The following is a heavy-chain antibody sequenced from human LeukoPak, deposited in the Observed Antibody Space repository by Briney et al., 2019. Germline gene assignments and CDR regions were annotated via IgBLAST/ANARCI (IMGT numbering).Heavy chain of an antibody. J-gene: IGHJ4*02. CDR3: ARERDYYGSGSQDY. V-gene: IGHV3-74*01. CDR2: INSVGSST. Sequence: GGSLRLSCAASGFTFSSYWMHWVRQAPGKGLVWVSRINSVGSSTSYADSVKGRFTISRDNAKNTLYLQMNSLRAEDTAVYYCARERDYYGSGSQDYWGQGTLVTVSS. CDR1: GFTFSSYW. D-gene: IGHD3-10*01.